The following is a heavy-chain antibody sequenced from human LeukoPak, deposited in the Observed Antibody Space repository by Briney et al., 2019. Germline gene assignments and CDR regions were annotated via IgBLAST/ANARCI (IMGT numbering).Heavy chain of an antibody. CDR2: ISGSGAST. D-gene: IGHD3-22*01. Sequence: GGSLRLSCAASGFTFSSYGMSWVRQAPGMGLEWVSGISGSGASTYYADSVKGRFTISRDNSKNTLYLQMNSLRAEDTAVYYCAKDPSTTYYYDSSGDYWGQGTLVTVSS. CDR1: GFTFSSYG. V-gene: IGHV3-23*01. J-gene: IGHJ4*02. CDR3: AKDPSTTYYYDSSGDY.